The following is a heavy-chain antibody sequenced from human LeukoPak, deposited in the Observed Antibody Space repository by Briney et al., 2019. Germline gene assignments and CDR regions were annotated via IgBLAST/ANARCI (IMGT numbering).Heavy chain of an antibody. CDR2: INHSGST. Sequence: SETLSLTCAVYGGSFSGYYWSWIRQPPGKGLEWIGEINHSGSTNYNPSLKSRVTISVDTSKNQFSLKLSSVTAADTAVYYCARHTTVDYYYYYMDVWGKGTTVTISS. CDR3: ARHTTVDYYYYYMDV. CDR1: GGSFSGYY. J-gene: IGHJ6*03. V-gene: IGHV4-34*01. D-gene: IGHD4-11*01.